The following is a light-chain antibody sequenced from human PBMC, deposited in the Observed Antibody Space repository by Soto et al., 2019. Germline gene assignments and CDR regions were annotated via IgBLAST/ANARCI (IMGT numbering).Light chain of an antibody. J-gene: IGLJ1*01. CDR2: GND. Sequence: QAVLTQPPSASGTPGQRVTISCSGSSSNIGGNTVNWYPQLPGTAPKLLIDGNDQRPSGVPDLFSGSKSGTSASLAISGLQSEDEADYYCAAWDDSLNAFVFATGPKLTVL. V-gene: IGLV1-44*01. CDR3: AAWDDSLNAFV. CDR1: SSNIGGNT.